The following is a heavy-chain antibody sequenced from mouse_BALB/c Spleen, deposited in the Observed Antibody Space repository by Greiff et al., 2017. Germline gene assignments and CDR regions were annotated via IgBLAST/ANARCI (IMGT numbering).Heavy chain of an antibody. Sequence: EVQLQQSGPELVKPGASVKISCKASGYSFTGYFMNWVKQSHGKSLEWIGYIYPYNGGTGYNQKFKSKATLTVDNSSSTAYMELRSLTSEDSAVYYCAREGELGPFDYWGQGTTLTVSS. CDR2: IYPYNGGT. CDR3: AREGELGPFDY. V-gene: IGHV1-20*01. J-gene: IGHJ2*01. D-gene: IGHD4-1*01. CDR1: GYSFTGYF.